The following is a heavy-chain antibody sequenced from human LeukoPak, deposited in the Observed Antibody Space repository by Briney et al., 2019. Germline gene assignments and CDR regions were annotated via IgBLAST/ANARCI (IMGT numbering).Heavy chain of an antibody. CDR2: ISYDGSNK. CDR1: GFTFSSYA. D-gene: IGHD1-26*01. CDR3: ARVRAGFIVGALGY. J-gene: IGHJ4*02. Sequence: GGSLRLSCAASGFTFSSYAMHWVRQAPGKGLEWVAVISYDGSNKYYADSVKGRFTISRDNSKNTLYLQMNSLRAEDTAVYYCARVRAGFIVGALGYWGQGTLVTVSS. V-gene: IGHV3-30-3*01.